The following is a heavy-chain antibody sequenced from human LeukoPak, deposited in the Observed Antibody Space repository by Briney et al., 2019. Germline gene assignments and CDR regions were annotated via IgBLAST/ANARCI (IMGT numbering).Heavy chain of an antibody. CDR1: GDSVSSISVA. CDR2: TYYRSKWYY. Sequence: SQTLSLTCAISGDSVSSISVAWNWIRQSPSRGLEWLGRTYYRSKWYYEYAVSVKSRINISPDTFKNQFSLQLTSVTPEDTAVYYCSLARSEYHYGMDVWGQETTVTVSS. J-gene: IGHJ6*02. V-gene: IGHV6-1*01. CDR3: SLARSEYHYGMDV.